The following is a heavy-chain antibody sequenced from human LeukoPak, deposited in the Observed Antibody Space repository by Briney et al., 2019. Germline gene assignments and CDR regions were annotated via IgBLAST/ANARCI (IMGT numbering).Heavy chain of an antibody. CDR2: ISSSGSTI. D-gene: IGHD3-10*01. Sequence: GGSLRLSCAASGLTFSNYAMSWVRQAPGKGLEWVSYISSSGSTIFYADSVKGRFTISRDNAKNSLYLQMNSLRAEDTTVYYCARDPGGYMDVWGKGTTVTISS. CDR3: ARDPGGYMDV. V-gene: IGHV3-48*03. CDR1: GLTFSNYA. J-gene: IGHJ6*03.